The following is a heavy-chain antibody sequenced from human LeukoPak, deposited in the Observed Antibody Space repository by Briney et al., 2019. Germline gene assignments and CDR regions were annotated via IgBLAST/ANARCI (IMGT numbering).Heavy chain of an antibody. CDR1: GGTFSSHG. V-gene: IGHV1-69*05. CDR2: IIPIFGST. CDR3: ARRWPHSSGYYLFDY. J-gene: IGHJ4*02. Sequence: SVKVSCKASGGTFSSHGLSWVRPAPGQGLEWMGGIIPIFGSTNYAQNFQGRVTITMDESTSTAYMELSSLGTDDTAVYYCARRWPHSSGYYLFDYWGQGTLVTVSS. D-gene: IGHD3-22*01.